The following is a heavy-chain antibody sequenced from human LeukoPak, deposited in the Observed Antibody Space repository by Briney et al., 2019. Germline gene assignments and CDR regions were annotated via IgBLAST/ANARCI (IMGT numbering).Heavy chain of an antibody. CDR2: IIPILGIA. D-gene: IGHD3-22*01. CDR1: GGTFSSYA. CDR3: ARDLYYYDSNTYYHGHYAMDV. J-gene: IGHJ6*02. V-gene: IGHV1-69*04. Sequence: GASVKVSCKASGGTFSSYAISWVRQAPGQGLEWMGRIIPILGIANYAQKFQGRVTITADKSTSTAYMELSSLRSEDTAVYYCARDLYYYDSNTYYHGHYAMDVWGQGTAVTVSS.